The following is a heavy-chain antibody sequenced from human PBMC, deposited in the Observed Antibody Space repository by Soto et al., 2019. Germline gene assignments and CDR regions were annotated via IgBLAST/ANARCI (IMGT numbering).Heavy chain of an antibody. Sequence: HPGGSLRLSCEASGLTFSSHAMNWVRQAPGKGLEGVSVISASGLSTYYADSVKGRFTISRDNSKNTLYLQMNSLRAEDTAIYYCAKGQFPCNSRRCTEALDIWGQGTKATVSS. J-gene: IGHJ3*02. CDR1: GLTFSSHA. CDR3: AKGQFPCNSRRCTEALDI. D-gene: IGHD2-2*01. CDR2: ISASGLST. V-gene: IGHV3-23*01.